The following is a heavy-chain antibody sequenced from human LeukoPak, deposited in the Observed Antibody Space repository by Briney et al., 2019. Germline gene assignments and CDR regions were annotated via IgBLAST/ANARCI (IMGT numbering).Heavy chain of an antibody. Sequence: SETLSLTCSVSVSGASISNYYWSWIRQPPGKGLEWIGYIYNSGITNYKSSLKSRVTISVDTSRNQFSLKLRSVTAADTAVYYCARGKGIEDGDYGFKDIGFDYWSQGTLVTVSS. V-gene: IGHV4-59*01. CDR1: GASISNYY. J-gene: IGHJ4*02. CDR3: ARGKGIEDGDYGFKDIGFDY. CDR2: IYNSGIT. D-gene: IGHD4-17*01.